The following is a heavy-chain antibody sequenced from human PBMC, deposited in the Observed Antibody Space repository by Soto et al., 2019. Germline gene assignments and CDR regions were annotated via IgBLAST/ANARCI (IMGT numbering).Heavy chain of an antibody. Sequence: EVQLVESGGGLVQPGRSLRLSCAASGFTFDDYAMHWVRQVPGKGLECVSGINWNSGSIGYGDSVKGRFAISRDNAKTSLHLQMNSLSAEDTAFYYCVKDESINWYSGHFRHWGQGTLVTVSS. CDR1: GFTFDDYA. CDR2: INWNSGSI. CDR3: VKDESINWYSGHFRH. J-gene: IGHJ1*01. D-gene: IGHD6-13*01. V-gene: IGHV3-9*01.